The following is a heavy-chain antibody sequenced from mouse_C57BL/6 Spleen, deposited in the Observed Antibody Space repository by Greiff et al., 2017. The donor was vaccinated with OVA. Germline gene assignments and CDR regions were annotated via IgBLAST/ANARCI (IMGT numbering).Heavy chain of an antibody. J-gene: IGHJ4*01. Sequence: QVQLQQPGTELVKPGASVKLSCKASGYTFTSYWMHWVKQRPGQGLEWIGNINPSNGGTNYNEKFKSKATLTVDKSSSTAYMQLSSLTSEDSAVYYCARCPFYYYGSSYPLGAMDYWGQGTSVTVSS. CDR2: INPSNGGT. CDR1: GYTFTSYW. CDR3: ARCPFYYYGSSYPLGAMDY. D-gene: IGHD1-1*01. V-gene: IGHV1-53*01.